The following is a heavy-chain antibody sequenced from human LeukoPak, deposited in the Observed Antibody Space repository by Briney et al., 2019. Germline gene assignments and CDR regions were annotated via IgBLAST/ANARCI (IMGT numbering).Heavy chain of an antibody. Sequence: GGSLRLSCAASGFTVSSNYMSWVRQAPGKGLEWVSVIYSGGSTYYADSVKGRFTISRDNSKNTLYLQMNSLRAEDTAVYYCARGPSPGSVVVVAATGKQVDYWGQGTLVTVSS. D-gene: IGHD2-15*01. CDR1: GFTVSSNY. V-gene: IGHV3-66*01. CDR3: ARGPSPGSVVVVAATGKQVDY. CDR2: IYSGGST. J-gene: IGHJ4*02.